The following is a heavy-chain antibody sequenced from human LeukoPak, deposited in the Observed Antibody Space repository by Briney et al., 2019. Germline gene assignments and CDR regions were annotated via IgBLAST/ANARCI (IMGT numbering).Heavy chain of an antibody. CDR1: GGSITSNY. J-gene: IGHJ6*04. V-gene: IGHV4-4*09. D-gene: IGHD4-23*01. CDR2: SSTSGDT. Sequence: SETLSLTCAVSGGSITSNYWSWVRQPPGKGLEWIAYSSTSGDTVYNPSLKSRFTISIDTSKNQFSLKLASVTAADTAVYYCARHASGGTYPLAVWGKGTTVTVSS. CDR3: ARHASGGTYPLAV.